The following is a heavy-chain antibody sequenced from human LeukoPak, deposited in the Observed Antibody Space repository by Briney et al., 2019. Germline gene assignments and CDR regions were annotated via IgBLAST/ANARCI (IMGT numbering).Heavy chain of an antibody. J-gene: IGHJ4*02. D-gene: IGHD5-12*01. V-gene: IGHV4-59*01. CDR2: IYYSGST. CDR1: GGSISSYY. Sequence: PSETLSLTCTVSGGSISSYYWSWIRQPPGKGLEWIGYIYYSGSTNYNPSLKSRVTISVDTSKNQFSLKLSSVTAADTAVYYCGRVVSGYEDYWGQGTLVTVSS. CDR3: GRVVSGYEDY.